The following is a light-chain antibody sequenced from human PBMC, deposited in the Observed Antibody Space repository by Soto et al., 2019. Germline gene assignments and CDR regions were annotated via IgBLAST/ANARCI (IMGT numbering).Light chain of an antibody. Sequence: EIVMTQSPVTLSVSPGERATLSCRASQSINSNLAWYQQKPGQAPSLLIYGASSRATGIPDRFGGSGSGTDFTLTISRLEPEDFAVYYCQQYGSSPPFTFGQGTKVDIK. CDR1: QSINSN. CDR2: GAS. J-gene: IGKJ1*01. CDR3: QQYGSSPPFT. V-gene: IGKV3-20*01.